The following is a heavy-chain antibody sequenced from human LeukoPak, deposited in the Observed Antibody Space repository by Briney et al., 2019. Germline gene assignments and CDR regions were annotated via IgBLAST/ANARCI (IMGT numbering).Heavy chain of an antibody. V-gene: IGHV1-18*01. D-gene: IGHD3-22*01. CDR2: ISNNNGNT. Sequence: ASVKVSCKASGYMFSSYGFGWVRQAPGQGLEWMGWISNNNGNTNIAQKFQGRVTMTTETSTSTAYMELRSLRSDDTAVYYCARDGTGYYNDAFDIWGQGTMVIVSS. CDR1: GYMFSSYG. J-gene: IGHJ3*02. CDR3: ARDGTGYYNDAFDI.